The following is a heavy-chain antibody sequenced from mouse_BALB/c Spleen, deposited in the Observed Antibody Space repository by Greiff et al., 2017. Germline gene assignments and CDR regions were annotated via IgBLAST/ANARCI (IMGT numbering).Heavy chain of an antibody. D-gene: IGHD2-14*01. Sequence: VQLQQSGPELGKPGASVKISCKASGYSFTGYNMYWVKQSHRKSLEWIGYIDPYNGGTSYNQKSKGKATLTVDKSSSTAYMHLNSLTSEDSAIYYCARWGRYDAMDYWGQGTSVTVSS. CDR3: ARWGRYDAMDY. V-gene: IGHV1S135*01. J-gene: IGHJ4*01. CDR2: IDPYNGGT. CDR1: GYSFTGYN.